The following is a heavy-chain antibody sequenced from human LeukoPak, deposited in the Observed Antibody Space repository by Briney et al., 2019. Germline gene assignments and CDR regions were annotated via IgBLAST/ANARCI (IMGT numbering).Heavy chain of an antibody. CDR3: ARDGSIWQLRTSRPRGRFDP. J-gene: IGHJ5*02. CDR2: INTNTGNP. V-gene: IGHV7-4-1*02. CDR1: GYSFSGYG. Sequence: KPGASVKVSCKASGYSFSGYGMLWVRQAPGQGLEYMGWINTNTGNPTYAQGFTGRFVFSLDTSVSTAYLQISSLKAEDTAVYYCARDGSIWQLRTSRPRGRFDPWGQGTLVTVSS. D-gene: IGHD6-6*01.